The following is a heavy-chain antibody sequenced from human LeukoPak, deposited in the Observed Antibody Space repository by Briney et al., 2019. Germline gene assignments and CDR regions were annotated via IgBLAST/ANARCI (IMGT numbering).Heavy chain of an antibody. CDR3: AKEGTPQVSTWYDL. CDR1: GFTFSDYY. V-gene: IGHV3-11*06. CDR2: ISSSSSYT. Sequence: GGSLRLSCAASGFTFSDYYMSWIRQAPGKGLEWVSYISSSSSYTNYADSVKGRFTISRDNAKNSLYLQMNILRTEDTAVYYCAKEGTPQVSTWYDLWGQGTQVIVSS. D-gene: IGHD3-10*01. J-gene: IGHJ5*02.